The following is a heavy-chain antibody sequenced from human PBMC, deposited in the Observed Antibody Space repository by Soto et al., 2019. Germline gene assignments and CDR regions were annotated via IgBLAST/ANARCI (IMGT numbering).Heavy chain of an antibody. V-gene: IGHV4-30-4*01. Sequence: PWETLSLTCTVSGGSISSGDYYWSWIRQPPGKGLEWIGYIYYSGSTYYNPSLKSRVTISVDTSKNQFSLKLSSVTAADTAVYYCARDQYYYGSGSYYTFGWFDPWGQGTLVTVSS. CDR2: IYYSGST. D-gene: IGHD3-10*01. J-gene: IGHJ5*02. CDR1: GGSISSGDYY. CDR3: ARDQYYYGSGSYYTFGWFDP.